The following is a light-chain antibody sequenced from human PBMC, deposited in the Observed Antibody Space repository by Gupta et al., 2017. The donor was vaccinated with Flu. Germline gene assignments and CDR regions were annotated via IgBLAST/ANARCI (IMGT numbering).Light chain of an antibody. J-gene: IGKJ1*01. CDR2: AAS. CDR3: GQYDSYPRT. Sequence: VIWMTKSPSLLSASTGDRVTISCRMSQGISSYLAWSQHKACKAPELLIYAASTFQSGVPSRFNGRGSGTDLTLTIRVRHSEDFVTYFCGQYDSYPRTFGQGTKVEIK. V-gene: IGKV1D-8*01. CDR1: QGISSY.